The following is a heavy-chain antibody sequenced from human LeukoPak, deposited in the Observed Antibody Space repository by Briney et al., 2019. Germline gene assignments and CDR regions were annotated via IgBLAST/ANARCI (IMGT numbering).Heavy chain of an antibody. CDR1: GYSFTSYW. J-gene: IGHJ6*03. Sequence: SGESLKISCKGSGYSFTSYWIGWVRQMPGKGLEWTGIIYPGDSDTRYSPSFQGQVTISADKSISTAYLQWSSLKASDTAMYYCARQMTTVTTTFYYYMDVWGKGTTVTVSS. CDR2: IYPGDSDT. D-gene: IGHD4-17*01. CDR3: ARQMTTVTTTFYYYMDV. V-gene: IGHV5-51*01.